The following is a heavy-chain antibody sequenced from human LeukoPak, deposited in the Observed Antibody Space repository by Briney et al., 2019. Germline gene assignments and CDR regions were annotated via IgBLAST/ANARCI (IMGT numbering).Heavy chain of an antibody. J-gene: IGHJ4*02. CDR3: ARGLVLMVYAHDY. CDR2: IYHSGST. CDR1: GYSISSGYY. Sequence: SETLSLTCTVSGYSISSGYYWGWIRQPPGKGLEWIGSIYHSGSTYYNPSLKSRVTISVDTSKNQFSLKLSSVTAADTAVYYCARGLVLMVYAHDYWGQGTLVTVSS. D-gene: IGHD2-8*01. V-gene: IGHV4-38-2*02.